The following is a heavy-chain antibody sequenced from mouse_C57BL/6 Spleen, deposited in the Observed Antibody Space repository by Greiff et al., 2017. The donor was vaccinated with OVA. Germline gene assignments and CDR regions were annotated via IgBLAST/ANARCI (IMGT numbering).Heavy chain of an antibody. J-gene: IGHJ4*01. V-gene: IGHV5-16*01. CDR2: INYDGSST. Sequence: EVKLEESEGGLVQPGSSMKLSCTASGFTFSDYYMAWVRQVPEKGLEWVANINYDGSSTYYLDSLKSRFIISRDNAKNILYLQMSSLKSEDTATYYCARVYYYGSSGYYYAMDYWGQGTSVTVSS. CDR1: GFTFSDYY. CDR3: ARVYYYGSSGYYYAMDY. D-gene: IGHD1-1*01.